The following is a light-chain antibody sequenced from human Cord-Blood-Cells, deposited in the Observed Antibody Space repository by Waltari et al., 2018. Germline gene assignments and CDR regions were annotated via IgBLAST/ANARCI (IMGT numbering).Light chain of an antibody. CDR3: QKSYSTPLP. Sequence: EIQMTQSPSSLSASVGDRVTITCRAIQSISSYFKWYQQKPGKAPKPLLYAASSFQSGDPSRFSGLGSGTDSTFNSSSQQTEDFATYYSQKSYSTPLPFGGGTTVEIK. V-gene: IGKV1-39*01. CDR1: QSISSY. J-gene: IGKJ4*02. CDR2: AAS.